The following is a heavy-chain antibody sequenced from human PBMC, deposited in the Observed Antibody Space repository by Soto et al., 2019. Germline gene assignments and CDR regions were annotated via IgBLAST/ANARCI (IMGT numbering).Heavy chain of an antibody. CDR1: GGSISSYY. J-gene: IGHJ4*02. CDR3: ARDLGFLEYDY. CDR2: IYYSGST. V-gene: IGHV4-59*01. Sequence: PSETLSLTCTVSGGSISSYYWSWIRQPPGKGLEWIGYIYYSGSTNYNPSLKSRVTISVDTSKNQFSLKLSSLTAADTAVYYCARDLGFLEYDYWGQGTLVTVSS. D-gene: IGHD3-3*02.